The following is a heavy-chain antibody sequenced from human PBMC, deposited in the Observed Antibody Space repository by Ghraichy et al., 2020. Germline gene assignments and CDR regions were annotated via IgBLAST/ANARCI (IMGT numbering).Heavy chain of an antibody. CDR2: IDWDDDK. CDR1: GFSLSTSGMC. Sequence: QTLSLTCTFSGFSLSTSGMCVSWIRQPPGKALEWLARIDWDDDKYYSTSLKTRLTISKDTSKNQVVLTMTNMDPVDTATYYCARTRQNREDAFDIWGQGTMVTVSS. J-gene: IGHJ3*02. V-gene: IGHV2-70*11. CDR3: ARTRQNREDAFDI. D-gene: IGHD1-26*01.